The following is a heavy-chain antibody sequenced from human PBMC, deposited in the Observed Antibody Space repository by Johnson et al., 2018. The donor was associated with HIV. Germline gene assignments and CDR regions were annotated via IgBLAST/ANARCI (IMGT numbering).Heavy chain of an antibody. CDR1: GFTFDDFG. CDR2: INWNGCST. CDR3: ARDRGYWDAFDI. Sequence: VQLVESGGGVVRPGGSLRLSSAASGFTFDDFGMSWVRQAPGKGLEWVSGINWNGCSTGYAASVKGRFTISRDNAKNSLYLQMNSLRAEDTALYYCARDRGYWDAFDIWGQGTMVTVSS. D-gene: IGHD3-22*01. J-gene: IGHJ3*02. V-gene: IGHV3-20*03.